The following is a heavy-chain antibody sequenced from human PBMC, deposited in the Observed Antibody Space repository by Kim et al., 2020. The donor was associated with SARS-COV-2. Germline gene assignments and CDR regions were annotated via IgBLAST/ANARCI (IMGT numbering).Heavy chain of an antibody. J-gene: IGHJ4*02. Sequence: GNGNTKYSQKFQGRVTITRDTSASTAYMELSSLRSEDTAVYYCARDQFDYWGQGTLVTVSS. V-gene: IGHV1-3*01. CDR3: ARDQFDY. CDR2: GNGNT.